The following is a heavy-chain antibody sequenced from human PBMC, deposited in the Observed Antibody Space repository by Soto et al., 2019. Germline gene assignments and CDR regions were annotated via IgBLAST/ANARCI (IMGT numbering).Heavy chain of an antibody. Sequence: SVKVSCKASGGTFSSYAISWVRQAPGQGLEWMGGIIPIFGTANYAQKFQGWVTMTRDTSISTAYMELSRLRSDDTAVYYCARGDIVLVPAATYYYYGMDVWGQGTTVTVSS. J-gene: IGHJ6*02. CDR2: IIPIFGTA. V-gene: IGHV1-69*05. CDR3: ARGDIVLVPAATYYYYGMDV. CDR1: GGTFSSYA. D-gene: IGHD2-2*01.